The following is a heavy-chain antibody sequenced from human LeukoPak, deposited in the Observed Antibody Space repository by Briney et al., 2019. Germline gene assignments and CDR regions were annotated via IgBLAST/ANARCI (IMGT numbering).Heavy chain of an antibody. D-gene: IGHD6-19*01. CDR1: GGPFSGYY. J-gene: IGHJ4*02. V-gene: IGHV4-34*01. CDR2: INNSGST. Sequence: ETLSLTCAVYGGPFSGYYWSWVRQPPGKGLEWIGEINNSGSTNYNPSLKSRVTISVDTSKNQFSLKLSSVTAADTAVYYCARVRGWFGPDYWGQGTLVTVSS. CDR3: ARVRGWFGPDY.